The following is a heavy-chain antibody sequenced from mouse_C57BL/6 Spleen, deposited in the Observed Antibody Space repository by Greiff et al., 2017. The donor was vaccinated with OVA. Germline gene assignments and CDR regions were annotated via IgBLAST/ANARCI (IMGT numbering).Heavy chain of an antibody. V-gene: IGHV5-6*02. D-gene: IGHD1-1*01. Sequence: EVMLVESGGDLVKPGGSLKLSCAASGFTFSSYGMSWVRQTPDQRLEWVATISSGGSYTYYPHTVKGRFTISRDKAKNTLYLQISSLKAEDTAMYYCARRTTVVATWYFDVWGTGTTVTVSS. CDR2: ISSGGSYT. CDR1: GFTFSSYG. J-gene: IGHJ1*03. CDR3: ARRTTVVATWYFDV.